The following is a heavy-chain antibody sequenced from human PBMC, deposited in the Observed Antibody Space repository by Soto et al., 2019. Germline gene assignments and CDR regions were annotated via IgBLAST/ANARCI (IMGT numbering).Heavy chain of an antibody. J-gene: IGHJ4*02. Sequence: VQMVESGGGLVKPGMSLRLSCAASGFRFDDFAMHWVRQGQGKGLEWVSGISWNSGDKDDGDSVKGRFVISRDNDKNSLDLQMNSLRPEDTAVYYCVRGRGPMNRGYFFSWGRGTLVIVSP. CDR2: ISWNSGDK. CDR3: VRGRGPMNRGYFFS. V-gene: IGHV3-9*01. CDR1: GFRFDDFA. D-gene: IGHD2-21*01.